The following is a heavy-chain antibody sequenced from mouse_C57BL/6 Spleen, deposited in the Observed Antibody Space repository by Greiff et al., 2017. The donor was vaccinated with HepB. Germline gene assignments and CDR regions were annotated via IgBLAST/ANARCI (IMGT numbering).Heavy chain of an antibody. D-gene: IGHD1-1*01. CDR2: IHPNSGST. V-gene: IGHV1-64*01. J-gene: IGHJ4*01. Sequence: QVQLKQPGAELVKPGASVKLSCKASGYTFPSYWMHWVKQRPGQGLEWIGMIHPNSGSTNYNEKFKSKATLTVDKSSSTAYLQLSSLTSEDSAVYYGASGSSPYAMDYWGQGTSVTVSS. CDR3: ASGSSPYAMDY. CDR1: GYTFPSYW.